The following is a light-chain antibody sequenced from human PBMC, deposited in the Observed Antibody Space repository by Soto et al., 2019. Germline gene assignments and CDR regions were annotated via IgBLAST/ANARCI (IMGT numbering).Light chain of an antibody. Sequence: EIVLTQSPGTLSLSPGEKATLSCRASQSVNSNYLAWYQQRPGQAPRLPIYAASSRATGNPDRFGGSGSGKNFHLTISRLEPEDFAVYLLQKYGSSPLAFGGGTKVEIK. CDR3: QKYGSSPLA. CDR1: QSVNSNY. V-gene: IGKV3-20*01. CDR2: AAS. J-gene: IGKJ4*01.